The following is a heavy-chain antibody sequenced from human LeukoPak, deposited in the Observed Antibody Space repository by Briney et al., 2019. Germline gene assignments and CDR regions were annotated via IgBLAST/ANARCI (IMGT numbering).Heavy chain of an antibody. Sequence: GGSLRLSCAASGFTFSSYWFSWVRQAPGKGLEWVANIKHDGSDKYYVDSVKGRFTISRDDAKSSLYLQMNSLRAEDTAVYYCARGHTTVSGAYWGQGTLVTVSS. CDR1: GFTFSSYW. V-gene: IGHV3-7*01. D-gene: IGHD1-1*01. J-gene: IGHJ4*02. CDR2: IKHDGSDK. CDR3: ARGHTTVSGAY.